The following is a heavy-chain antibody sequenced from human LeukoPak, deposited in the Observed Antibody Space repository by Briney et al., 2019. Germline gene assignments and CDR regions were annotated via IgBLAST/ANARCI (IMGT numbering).Heavy chain of an antibody. CDR1: GGSFSGYY. J-gene: IGHJ5*02. CDR2: INHSGST. D-gene: IGHD6-19*01. CDR3: ARGDVAVAGTGWFDP. V-gene: IGHV4-34*01. Sequence: SETLSLTCAVYGGSFSGYYWSWISQPPGKGLEWIGEINHSGSTNYNPSLKSRVTISVDTSKNQFSLKLGSVTAADTAVYYCARGDVAVAGTGWFDPWGQGTLVTVSS.